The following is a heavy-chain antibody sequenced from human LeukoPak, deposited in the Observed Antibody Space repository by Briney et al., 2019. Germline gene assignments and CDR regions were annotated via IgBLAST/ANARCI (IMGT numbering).Heavy chain of an antibody. CDR3: AKAVKTAAGSYYDY. J-gene: IGHJ4*02. D-gene: IGHD3-10*01. V-gene: IGHV3-23*01. Sequence: PGGSLRLSCAASGFSFSSYSMTWDRLAPGKGLEWVSTITGSGGNTDYADSVKGRFTISRDNSKNTLYLQMNSLRAEDTAVYYCAKAVKTAAGSYYDYWGQGTLVTVSS. CDR1: GFSFSSYS. CDR2: ITGSGGNT.